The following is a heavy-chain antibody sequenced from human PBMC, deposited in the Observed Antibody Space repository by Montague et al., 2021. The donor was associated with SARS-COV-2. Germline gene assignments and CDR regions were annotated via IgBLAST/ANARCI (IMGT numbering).Heavy chain of an antibody. Sequence: SETLSLTCTVSGGSISAYYWSWIRQPPGKGLEWIAYMYNSRSSNYNPSLKSRVSISVDTSKNQVSLKLTSVTAADTAVYYCAREGIPTPGAEWKILHYHGMDVWGQGTTVTVSS. CDR2: MYNSRSS. CDR3: AREGIPTPGAEWKILHYHGMDV. CDR1: GGSISAYY. D-gene: IGHD1-14*01. V-gene: IGHV4-59*13. J-gene: IGHJ6*02.